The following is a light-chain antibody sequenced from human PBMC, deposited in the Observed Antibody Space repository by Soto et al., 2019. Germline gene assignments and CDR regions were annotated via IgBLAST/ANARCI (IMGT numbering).Light chain of an antibody. CDR3: QQYDKSPLT. J-gene: IGKJ4*01. CDR1: QSVSSSY. CDR2: GAS. Sequence: DIVLTQSPGTLSLSPGERATLSCRASQSVSSSYLAWYQQKPGQAPRLLIYGASNRATGIPDRFSGSGSGTDFTHTISRLEPEDFAVYYCQQYDKSPLTFGGGTKVDIK. V-gene: IGKV3-20*01.